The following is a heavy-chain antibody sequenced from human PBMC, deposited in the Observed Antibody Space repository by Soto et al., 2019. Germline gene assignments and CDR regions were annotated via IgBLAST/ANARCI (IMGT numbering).Heavy chain of an antibody. CDR1: GFTFSSYG. CDR3: ARSRKRDAFDI. J-gene: IGHJ3*02. CDR2: IWYDGSNK. Sequence: GGSLRLSCAASGFTFSSYGMHWVRQAPGKGLEWVAVIWYDGSNKYYADSVKGRFAISRDNSKNTLYLQMNSLRAEDTAVYYCARSRKRDAFDIWGQGTMVTVS. V-gene: IGHV3-33*01.